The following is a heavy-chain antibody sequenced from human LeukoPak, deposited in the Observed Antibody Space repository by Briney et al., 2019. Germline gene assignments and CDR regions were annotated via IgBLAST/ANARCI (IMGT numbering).Heavy chain of an antibody. CDR3: ARGRRTGGLILVY. CDR1: GFTFSSYG. D-gene: IGHD2-8*01. Sequence: PGGSLRLSCAASGFTFSSYGMHWVRQAPGKGLEWVAFIRYDGSNKYYADSVKGRFTISRDNSKNTLYLQMNSLRAEDTAVYYCARGRRTGGLILVYWGQGTLVTVSS. CDR2: IRYDGSNK. V-gene: IGHV3-30*02. J-gene: IGHJ4*02.